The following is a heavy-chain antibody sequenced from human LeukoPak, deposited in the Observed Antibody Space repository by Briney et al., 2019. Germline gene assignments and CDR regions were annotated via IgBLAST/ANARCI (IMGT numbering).Heavy chain of an antibody. V-gene: IGHV1-8*03. CDR1: GYTFTSYD. D-gene: IGHD1-14*01. J-gene: IGHJ6*03. Sequence: APVKVSCKASGYTFTSYDINWVRQATGQGLEWMGWMNPNSGNTGYAQKFQGRVTITRSTSISTAYMELSSLRSEDTAVYYCARGTGRTRYYYYYYMDVWGKGTTVTVSS. CDR3: ARGTGRTRYYYYYYMDV. CDR2: MNPNSGNT.